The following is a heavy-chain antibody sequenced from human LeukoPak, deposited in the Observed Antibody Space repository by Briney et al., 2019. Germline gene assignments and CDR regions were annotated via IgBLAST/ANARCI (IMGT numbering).Heavy chain of an antibody. V-gene: IGHV1-2*02. D-gene: IGHD3-10*01. Sequence: ASVKVSCKASGYTFTGYYRHWVRQAPGQGLEWMGWINPNSGGTNYAQKFQGRVTMTRDTSISTAYMELSRLRSDDTAVYYCARGVSITMVRGVPPPLNYWGQGTLVTVSS. J-gene: IGHJ4*02. CDR2: INPNSGGT. CDR3: ARGVSITMVRGVPPPLNY. CDR1: GYTFTGYY.